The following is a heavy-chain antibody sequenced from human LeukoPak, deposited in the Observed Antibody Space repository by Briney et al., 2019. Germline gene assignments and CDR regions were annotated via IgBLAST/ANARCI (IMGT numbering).Heavy chain of an antibody. J-gene: IGHJ4*02. CDR2: INHYGST. Sequence: KAGGSLRLSCAASGLTFSNAWMSWIRQSPGKGLEWIGEINHYGSTNYNPSLKSRVTISVDTSKNQFSLKLSSVTVADTAVYYCRCTSHRDYFDYWGQGTLVTVSS. D-gene: IGHD2-2*01. CDR1: GLTFSNAW. CDR3: RCTSHRDYFDY. V-gene: IGHV4-34*08.